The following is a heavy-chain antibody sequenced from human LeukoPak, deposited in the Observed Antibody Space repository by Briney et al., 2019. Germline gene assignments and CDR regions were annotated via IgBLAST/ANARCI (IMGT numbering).Heavy chain of an antibody. CDR1: GFTFSSYS. D-gene: IGHD6-6*01. Sequence: PGGSLRLSCAASGFTFSSYSMSWVRQAPGKGLEWVSSISSSSYIYYADSVKGRFTISRDNAKNSLYLQMNSLRAEDTAVYYCARDNPEYSSSSGAFDIWGQGTMVTVSS. CDR3: ARDNPEYSSSSGAFDI. CDR2: ISSSSYI. V-gene: IGHV3-21*01. J-gene: IGHJ3*02.